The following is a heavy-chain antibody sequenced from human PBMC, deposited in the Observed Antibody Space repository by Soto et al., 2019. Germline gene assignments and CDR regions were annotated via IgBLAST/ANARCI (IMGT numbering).Heavy chain of an antibody. D-gene: IGHD3-3*01. V-gene: IGHV1-2*04. J-gene: IGHJ6*02. CDR3: ARVGPQLRFLEWFHAYYYYGMDV. CDR1: GYTFTGYY. Sequence: GASVKVSCKASGYTFTGYYMHWVRQAPGQGLEWMGWINPNSGGTNYAQKFQGWVTMTRDTLYLQMNSLRAEDTAVYYCARVGPQLRFLEWFHAYYYYGMDVWGQGTTVTVSS. CDR2: INPNSGGT.